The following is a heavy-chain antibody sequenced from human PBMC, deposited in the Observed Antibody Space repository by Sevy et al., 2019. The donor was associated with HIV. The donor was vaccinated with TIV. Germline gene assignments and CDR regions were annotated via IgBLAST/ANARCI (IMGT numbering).Heavy chain of an antibody. CDR2: IHYSGTT. J-gene: IGHJ4*02. V-gene: IGHV4-38-2*02. CDR3: ARDRYTVGGPHLFDY. D-gene: IGHD1-26*01. Sequence: SDTLSLTCSVSGYSISSGYYWGWIRQPPGEGLEWIGSIHYSGTTYYNPSLKSRVTISVDTSKNQFSLKLSSVTAADTAVYYCARDRYTVGGPHLFDYWGQGTLVTVSS. CDR1: GYSISSGYY.